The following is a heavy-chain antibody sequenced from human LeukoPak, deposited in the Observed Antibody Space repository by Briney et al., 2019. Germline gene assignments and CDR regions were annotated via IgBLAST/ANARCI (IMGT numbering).Heavy chain of an antibody. J-gene: IGHJ4*02. CDR1: GYTFTSYG. CDR3: ARGRALLWFGELRPFDC. Sequence: ASVKVSCKASGYTFTSYGISWVRQAPGQGLEWMGWISAYNGSTNYAQNLQDRVTMTTDTSTSTAYMELRSLRSDDTAVYYCARGRALLWFGELRPFDCWGQGTLVTVSS. CDR2: ISAYNGST. V-gene: IGHV1-18*01. D-gene: IGHD3-10*01.